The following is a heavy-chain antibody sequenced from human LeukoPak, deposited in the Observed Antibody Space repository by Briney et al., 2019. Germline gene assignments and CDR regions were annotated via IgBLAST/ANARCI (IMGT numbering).Heavy chain of an antibody. CDR2: ISGSGGST. CDR1: GFTFSSYS. Sequence: GGSLRLSCAASGFTFSSYSMNWVRQAPGKGLEWVSAISGSGGSTYYADSVKGRFTISRDNSKNTLYLQMNSLRAEDTAVYYCAKELYYYDSSDAFDIWGQGTMVTVSS. V-gene: IGHV3-23*01. J-gene: IGHJ3*02. CDR3: AKELYYYDSSDAFDI. D-gene: IGHD3-22*01.